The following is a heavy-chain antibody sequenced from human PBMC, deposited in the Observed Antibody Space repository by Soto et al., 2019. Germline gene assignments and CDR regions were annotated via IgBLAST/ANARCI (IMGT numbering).Heavy chain of an antibody. J-gene: IGHJ5*02. CDR3: ARDKSAGGGVANWFDP. D-gene: IGHD2-15*01. V-gene: IGHV3-21*01. Sequence: EVQLVESGGGPVKPGGSLRLACAASGFTFSSHCMNWVRQAPGKGLEWVSSISSSSSYIYYADSVKGRFTISRDNAKNSVYLQMNSLRAEDTAVYYCARDKSAGGGVANWFDPWGQGTLVTVSS. CDR2: ISSSSSYI. CDR1: GFTFSSHC.